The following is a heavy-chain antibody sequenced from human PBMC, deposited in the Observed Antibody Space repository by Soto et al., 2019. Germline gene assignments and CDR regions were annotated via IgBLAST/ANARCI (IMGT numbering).Heavy chain of an antibody. CDR2: IWYDGSNK. CDR3: AKDRSSSLGGMDV. J-gene: IGHJ6*02. V-gene: IGHV3-33*06. Sequence: GGSLRLSCAASGFTFSIYGMHWVRQAPGKGLEWVAVIWYDGSNKYYADSVKGRFTISRDNSKNTLYLQVNSLRAEDTAVYYCAKDRSSSLGGMDVWGQGTTVTVSS. CDR1: GFTFSIYG. D-gene: IGHD6-13*01.